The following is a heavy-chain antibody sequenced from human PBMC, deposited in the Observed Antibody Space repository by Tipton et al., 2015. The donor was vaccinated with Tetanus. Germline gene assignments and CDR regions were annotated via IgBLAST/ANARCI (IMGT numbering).Heavy chain of an antibody. CDR2: IYPGDSDT. CDR3: ARAHCTDGVCNFDF. CDR1: GYIFNNYW. J-gene: IGHJ4*02. V-gene: IGHV5-51*01. D-gene: IGHD2-8*01. Sequence: VQLVQSGREVKRPGEPLKISCKGSGYIFNNYWIGWVRQKPGKGLEWMGIIYPGDSDTRYSPSFQGQVTISVDKSINTAYLQWSSLKASDTSMFYCARAHCTDGVCNFDFWGQGALVTVAS.